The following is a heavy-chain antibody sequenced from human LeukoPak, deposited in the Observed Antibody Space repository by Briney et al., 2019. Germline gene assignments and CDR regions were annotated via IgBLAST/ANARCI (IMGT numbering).Heavy chain of an antibody. CDR2: INHSGST. CDR3: ARKFIHYDFWSGFDY. D-gene: IGHD3-3*01. J-gene: IGHJ4*02. Sequence: MPSETLSLTCAVYGGSFSGYYWSWIRQPPGKGLEWIGEINHSGSTNYNPSLKSRVTISVDTSKNQFSLKLSSVTAADTAVYYCARKFIHYDFWSGFDYWGQGTLVTVSS. V-gene: IGHV4-34*01. CDR1: GGSFSGYY.